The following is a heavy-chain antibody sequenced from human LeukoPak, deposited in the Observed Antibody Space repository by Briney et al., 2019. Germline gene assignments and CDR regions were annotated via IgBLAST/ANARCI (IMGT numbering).Heavy chain of an antibody. Sequence: GGSLRLSCTVSGFTVSSNSMSWVRQAPGKGLEWVSSISGNGGNTYYADSVKGRFTISRDNPKNTLYLQVNNLRAEDTAVYYCATRIAVAGTVYWGQGTLVTVSS. D-gene: IGHD6-19*01. J-gene: IGHJ4*02. CDR3: ATRIAVAGTVY. CDR1: GFTVSSNS. V-gene: IGHV3-23*01. CDR2: ISGNGGNT.